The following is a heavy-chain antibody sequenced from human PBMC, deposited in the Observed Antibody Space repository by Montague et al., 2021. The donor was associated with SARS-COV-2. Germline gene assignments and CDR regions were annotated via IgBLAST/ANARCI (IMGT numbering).Heavy chain of an antibody. CDR2: ISGTSAGT. CDR3: ANDQSTQQLVRRWFDP. D-gene: IGHD6-13*01. CDR1: GFTFSSYA. J-gene: IGHJ5*02. V-gene: IGHV3-23*01. Sequence: SLRLSCAASGFTFSSYAMNWVRQAPGKGLEWVSTISGTSAGTYYXXSLKGRFTISRDNSKNSLYLQMNSLRAEDTAVYYCANDQSTQQLVRRWFDPRGQGTLVTVSS.